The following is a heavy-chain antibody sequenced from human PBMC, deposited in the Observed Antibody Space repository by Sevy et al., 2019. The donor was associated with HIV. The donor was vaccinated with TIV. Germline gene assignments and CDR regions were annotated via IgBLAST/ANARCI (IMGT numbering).Heavy chain of an antibody. J-gene: IGHJ4*02. V-gene: IGHV3-7*01. D-gene: IGHD3-22*01. CDR3: ARGDYYDSSGYYYRREFDY. CDR2: IKQDGSEK. CDR1: GFTFSSYW. Sequence: GGSLRLSCAASGFTFSSYWMSWVRQAPGKVLEWVANIKQDGSEKYYVDSVKGRFTISRDNAKNSLYLQMNSLRAEDTAVYYCARGDYYDSSGYYYRREFDYWGQGTLVTVSS.